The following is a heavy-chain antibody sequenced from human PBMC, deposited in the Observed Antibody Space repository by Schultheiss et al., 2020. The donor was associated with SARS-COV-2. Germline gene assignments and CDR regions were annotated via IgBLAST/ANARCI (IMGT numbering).Heavy chain of an antibody. Sequence: GGSLRLSCAASGFTFDDYTMHWVRQPPGKGLEWVSLISWDGGSTDYADSMKGRFTVSRDNSKSTLYLQMSSLRAEDTAVYYCARDSGGYSSSSGNNNYYGLDVWGQGTTVTVSS. CDR3: ARDSGGYSSSSGNNNYYGLDV. CDR1: GFTFDDYT. J-gene: IGHJ6*02. D-gene: IGHD6-6*01. CDR2: ISWDGGST. V-gene: IGHV3-43*01.